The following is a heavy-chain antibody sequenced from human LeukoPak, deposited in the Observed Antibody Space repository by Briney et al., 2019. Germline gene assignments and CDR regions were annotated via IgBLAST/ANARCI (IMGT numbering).Heavy chain of an antibody. V-gene: IGHV3-21*01. J-gene: IGHJ4*02. CDR2: ISSSGSYI. CDR1: GFTFSTYS. D-gene: IGHD2-2*01. Sequence: GGSLRLSCAASGFTFSTYSMNWVRQAPGKGLDWVSSISSSGSYIYYADSVKGRFTISRDNAKSSLYLLMNSLRAEDTAVYYCARVGTCGSTSCYAVYWGQGTLVTVSS. CDR3: ARVGTCGSTSCYAVY.